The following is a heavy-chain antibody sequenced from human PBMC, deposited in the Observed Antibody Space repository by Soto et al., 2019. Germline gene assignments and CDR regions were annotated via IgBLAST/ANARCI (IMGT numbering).Heavy chain of an antibody. CDR1: GGSIDSDDYY. D-gene: IGHD4-4*01. Sequence: SETLSLTCTVSGGSIDSDDYYWTWIRQPPGKGLEWIGYIYRSGRTSSSPSLESRVTISMDTSKNQFSLKVNSVSAADTAVYYCARETSNSPDYFDCWGQGTLVTASS. CDR3: ARETSNSPDYFDC. J-gene: IGHJ4*02. V-gene: IGHV4-30-4*01. CDR2: IYRSGRT.